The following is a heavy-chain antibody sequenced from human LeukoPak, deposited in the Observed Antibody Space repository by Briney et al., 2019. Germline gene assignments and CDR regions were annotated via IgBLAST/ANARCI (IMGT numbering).Heavy chain of an antibody. CDR2: ISISGDFI. CDR3: AKDFAGDRDY. J-gene: IGHJ4*02. V-gene: IGHV3-21*01. CDR1: GFTFSSYN. D-gene: IGHD4-17*01. Sequence: GGSLRLSCAASGFTFSSYNMKWVRQAPGRGLECVSSISISGDFIYYADSVGGRFTISRDNAKNSLYLQMNSLRAEDTAVYYCAKDFAGDRDYWGQGTLVTVSS.